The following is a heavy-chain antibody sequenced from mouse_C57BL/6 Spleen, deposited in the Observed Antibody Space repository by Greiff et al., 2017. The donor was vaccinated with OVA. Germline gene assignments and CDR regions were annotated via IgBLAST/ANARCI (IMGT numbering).Heavy chain of an antibody. CDR2: INYDGSST. J-gene: IGHJ2*01. D-gene: IGHD1-1*01. CDR1: GFTFSDYY. CDR3: ARWYYYGSSYFDY. Sequence: EVKLVESEGGLVQPGSSMKLSCTASGFTFSDYYMAWVRQVPEKGLEWVANINYDGSSTYYLDSLKSRFIISRDNAKNILYLQMSSLKSEDTATYYCARWYYYGSSYFDYWGQGTTLTVSS. V-gene: IGHV5-16*01.